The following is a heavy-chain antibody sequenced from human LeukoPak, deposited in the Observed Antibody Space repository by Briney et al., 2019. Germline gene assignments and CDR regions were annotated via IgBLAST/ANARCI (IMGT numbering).Heavy chain of an antibody. V-gene: IGHV4-39*07. J-gene: IGHJ5*02. Sequence: PSETLSLTCTVSGGSISSSSYYWGWIRQPPGKGLEWIGSIYYSGSTYYNPSLKSRVTISVDTSKNQFSLRLSSVTAADTALYYCATDLTASLLWFGEQFDPWGQGTLVTVSS. CDR2: IYYSGST. CDR1: GGSISSSSYY. D-gene: IGHD3-10*01. CDR3: ATDLTASLLWFGEQFDP.